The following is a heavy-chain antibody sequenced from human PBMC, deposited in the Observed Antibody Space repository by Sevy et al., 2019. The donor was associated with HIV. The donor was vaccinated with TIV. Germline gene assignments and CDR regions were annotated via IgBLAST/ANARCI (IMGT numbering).Heavy chain of an antibody. D-gene: IGHD2-8*01. J-gene: IGHJ4*02. CDR2: LSFGCGEI. CDR3: AREGCTKPHDY. CDR1: GFTFSKYS. Sequence: GGSLRLSCAASGFTFSKYSMSWVRQPPGKGLEWVSTLSFGCGEINYADSVKGRFTISRDNSKSSVYLQMNNVRVEDTAVYYCAREGCTKPHDYWGQGTLVTVSS. V-gene: IGHV3-23*01.